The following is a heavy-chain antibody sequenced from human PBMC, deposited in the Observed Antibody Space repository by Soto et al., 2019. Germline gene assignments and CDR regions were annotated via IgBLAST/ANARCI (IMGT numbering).Heavy chain of an antibody. V-gene: IGHV3-23*01. CDR1: GFTFINYA. CDR3: ARKVLGSTSSPDWWYFSL. J-gene: IGHJ2*01. D-gene: IGHD2-2*01. CDR2: ISGGGDRT. Sequence: EVQLLESGGGLVQPGGSLRLSCVGSGFTFINYAMNWVRQTPGKGLEWVSGISGGGDRTFDAESVKGRCTISRDNYKNTANLQINSRRGDDTAVYYGARKVLGSTSSPDWWYFSLWSRGSLVTASS.